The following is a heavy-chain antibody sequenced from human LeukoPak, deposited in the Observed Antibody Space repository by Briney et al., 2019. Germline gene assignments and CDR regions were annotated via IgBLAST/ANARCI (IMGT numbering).Heavy chain of an antibody. CDR1: GFAVSSNY. D-gene: IGHD3-10*01. Sequence: PGGSLRLSCAASGFAVSSNYMNWVRQAPGKGLEWVSYISSSGSTIYYADSVKGRFTISRDNAKNSLYLQMNSLRAEDTAVYYCARPPGGSGSSIWGQGTMVTVSS. J-gene: IGHJ3*02. CDR2: ISSSGSTI. CDR3: ARPPGGSGSSI. V-gene: IGHV3-48*04.